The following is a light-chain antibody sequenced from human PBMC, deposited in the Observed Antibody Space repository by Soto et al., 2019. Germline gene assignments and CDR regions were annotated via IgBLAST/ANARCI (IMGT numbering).Light chain of an antibody. CDR2: GAS. Sequence: EIVLTQSPGTLSLSPGERVTLSCRASQSVRSSYLAWYHQKPGQAPSLLIYGASNRATGIADRFSGSGSGTDFTLTISRLEPEDFAVYYCQQYGSSPSFGGGTKVEIK. CDR3: QQYGSSPS. J-gene: IGKJ4*01. V-gene: IGKV3-20*01. CDR1: QSVRSSY.